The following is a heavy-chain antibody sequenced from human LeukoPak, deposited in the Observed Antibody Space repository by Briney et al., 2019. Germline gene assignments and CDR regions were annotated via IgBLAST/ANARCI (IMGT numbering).Heavy chain of an antibody. Sequence: ASVKVSCKASGYTFTSYDINWVRQATGQGLEWMGWMNPNSGNTGYAQKFQGRVTMTRNTSISTAYMELSSLRSEDTAVYYCARVRFGELWINGMDVWGQGTTVTVSS. CDR3: ARVRFGELWINGMDV. D-gene: IGHD3-10*01. J-gene: IGHJ6*02. CDR2: MNPNSGNT. V-gene: IGHV1-8*01. CDR1: GYTFTSYD.